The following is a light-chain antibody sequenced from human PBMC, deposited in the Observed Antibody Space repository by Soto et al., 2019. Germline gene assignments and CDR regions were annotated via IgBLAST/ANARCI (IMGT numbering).Light chain of an antibody. CDR3: CSYTGRSTFDV. Sequence: QSVLTQPASVSGSPRQSITISCTGVSSDVGNYNLVSWYQQHPGKAPKLMIYEGSKRPSGVSSRFSGSKSGNTASLTISGLQAEDEADYYCCSYTGRSTFDVFGGGTKLTVL. J-gene: IGLJ2*01. V-gene: IGLV2-23*03. CDR1: SSDVGNYNL. CDR2: EGS.